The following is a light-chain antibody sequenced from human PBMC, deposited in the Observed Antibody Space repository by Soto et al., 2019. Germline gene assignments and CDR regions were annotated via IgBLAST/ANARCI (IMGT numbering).Light chain of an antibody. CDR2: AAS. CDR1: QTISRY. J-gene: IGKJ1*01. CDR3: QQSYSLPPP. V-gene: IGKV1-39*01. Sequence: DIQMTQSPSSLSASVGDRVTIFCRASQTISRYLNWYQQKPGKAPVLIVFAASSLFPGVPSRFSGSGSGTDFSLTISSLQPEDFATYYCQQSYSLPPPVGQGTKVDIK.